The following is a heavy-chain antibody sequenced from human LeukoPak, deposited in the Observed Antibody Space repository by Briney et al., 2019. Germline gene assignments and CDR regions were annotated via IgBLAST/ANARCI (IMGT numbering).Heavy chain of an antibody. CDR2: ISGSGGST. Sequence: GGSLRLSCAASGFTFSSYAMSWVRQAPGKGLEWVSAISGSGGSTYYADSVEGRFTISRDNSKNTLYLQMNSLRAEDTAVYYCESTLYCSSTSCYTGHDAFDIWGQGTMVTVSS. J-gene: IGHJ3*02. D-gene: IGHD2-2*02. CDR1: GFTFSSYA. CDR3: ESTLYCSSTSCYTGHDAFDI. V-gene: IGHV3-23*01.